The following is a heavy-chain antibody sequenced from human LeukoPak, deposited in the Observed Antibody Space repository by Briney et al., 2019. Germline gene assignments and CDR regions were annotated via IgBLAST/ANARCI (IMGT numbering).Heavy chain of an antibody. V-gene: IGHV3-9*03. CDR1: GFTFDDYA. CDR3: AKSIGGYSYGYFYFDY. CDR2: ISWNSGSI. J-gene: IGHJ4*02. D-gene: IGHD5-18*01. Sequence: GGSLRLSCAASGFTFDDYAMHWVRQAPGKGLEWVSGISWNSGSIGYVDSVKGRFTISRDNAKNSLYLQMNSLRAEDMALYYCAKSIGGYSYGYFYFDYWGQGTLVTVSS.